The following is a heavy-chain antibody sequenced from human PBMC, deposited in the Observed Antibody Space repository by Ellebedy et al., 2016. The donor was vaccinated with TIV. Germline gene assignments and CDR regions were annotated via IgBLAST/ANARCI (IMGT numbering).Heavy chain of an antibody. CDR1: GFTFSSYG. V-gene: IGHV3-33*01. D-gene: IGHD1-26*01. Sequence: PGGSLRLSCAASGFTFSSYGMHWVRQAPGKGLEWVAVIWYDGSNKYYADSVKGRFTISRDNSKNTLYLQMNSLRAEDTAVYYCARDLDSGSYSDFDYWGQGTLVTVSS. CDR3: ARDLDSGSYSDFDY. CDR2: IWYDGSNK. J-gene: IGHJ4*02.